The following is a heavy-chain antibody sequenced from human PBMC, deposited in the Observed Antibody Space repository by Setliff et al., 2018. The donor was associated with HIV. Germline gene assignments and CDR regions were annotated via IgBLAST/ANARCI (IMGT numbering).Heavy chain of an antibody. J-gene: IGHJ6*03. V-gene: IGHV4-31*03. D-gene: IGHD2-8*01. CDR1: GGSINSRGDY. CDR2: IYYTGST. Sequence: LSLTCTVSGGSINSRGDYWSWVRQHPGKGLEWIGYIYYTGSTYSNPSLQSRVRISVDTSKNQFSLRLSSVTAADTAVYFCARDSANGKTANLNYLDVWGKGTTVTVS. CDR3: ARDSANGKTANLNYLDV.